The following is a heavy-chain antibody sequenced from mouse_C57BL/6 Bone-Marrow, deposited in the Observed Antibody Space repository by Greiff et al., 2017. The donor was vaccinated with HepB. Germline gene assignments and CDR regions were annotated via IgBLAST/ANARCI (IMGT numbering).Heavy chain of an antibody. D-gene: IGHD1-1*01. CDR3: TGYYYGSSHHYFDD. CDR1: GYTFTSYW. CDR2: IYPGNSDT. V-gene: IGHV1-5*01. J-gene: IGHJ2*01. Sequence: VQLQQSGTVLARPGASVKMSCKTSGYTFTSYWMHWVKQRPGQGLEWIGAIYPGNSDTSYNQKFKGKAKLTAVTSASTAYMELSSLTNEGSAVYYCTGYYYGSSHHYFDDGGQGTTLTVSA.